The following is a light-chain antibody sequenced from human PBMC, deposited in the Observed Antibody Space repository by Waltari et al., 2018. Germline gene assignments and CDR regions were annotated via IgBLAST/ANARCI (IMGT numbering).Light chain of an antibody. J-gene: IGKJ5*01. CDR2: DAS. Sequence: EIVLTQSPATLSLSPGESATLSCRARQSLTTHLVWYQQKPGQPPRLIIYDASNRAAGIPARFSGSGSGTDFTLTISILEAEDFAVYYCQQRKNWPLTFGQGTRLEIK. V-gene: IGKV3-11*01. CDR3: QQRKNWPLT. CDR1: QSLTTH.